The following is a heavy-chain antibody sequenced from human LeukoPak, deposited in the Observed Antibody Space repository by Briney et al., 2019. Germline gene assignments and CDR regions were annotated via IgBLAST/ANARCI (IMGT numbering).Heavy chain of an antibody. D-gene: IGHD5-12*01. V-gene: IGHV1-69*04. J-gene: IGHJ4*02. CDR3: ARGGVHSGYWEYFAY. Sequence: GASVKVSCKASGGTFSSYAISWVRRAPGQGLEWMGRIIPILGIANYAQKFQGRVTITADTSTSTAYMELSSLRSADTAVYYCARGGVHSGYWEYFAYWGQGTLVTVSS. CDR2: IIPILGIA. CDR1: GGTFSSYA.